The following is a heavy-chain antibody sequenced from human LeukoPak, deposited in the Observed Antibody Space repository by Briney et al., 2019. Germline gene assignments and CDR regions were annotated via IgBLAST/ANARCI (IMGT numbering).Heavy chain of an antibody. CDR1: GYTFTSYA. J-gene: IGHJ5*02. D-gene: IGHD2-2*01. CDR2: INTNTGNP. Sequence: ASVKVSCKASGYTFTSYAMNWVRQAPGQGLEWMGWINTNTGNPTYAQGFTGRFVFSLDTSVSTAYLQISSLKAEDTAVYYCALDVVVPAARVSWFDPWGQGTLDTVSS. CDR3: ALDVVVPAARVSWFDP. V-gene: IGHV7-4-1*02.